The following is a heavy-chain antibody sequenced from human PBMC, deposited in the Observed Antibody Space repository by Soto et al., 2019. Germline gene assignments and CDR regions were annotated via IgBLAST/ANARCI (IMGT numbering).Heavy chain of an antibody. CDR3: AKDRELRYFDWLFSPVDY. D-gene: IGHD3-9*01. CDR2: ISGSGGST. Sequence: GGSLRLSCAASGFTFSSYAMSWVRQAPGKGLEWVSAISGSGGSTYYAGSVKGRFTISRDNSKNTLYLQMNSLRAEDTAVYYCAKDRELRYFDWLFSPVDYWGQGTLVTVSS. CDR1: GFTFSSYA. V-gene: IGHV3-23*01. J-gene: IGHJ4*02.